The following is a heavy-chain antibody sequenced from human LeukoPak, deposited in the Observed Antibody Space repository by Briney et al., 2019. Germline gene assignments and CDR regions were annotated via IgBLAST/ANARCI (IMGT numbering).Heavy chain of an antibody. Sequence: SETLSLTCAVYGGSFSGYYWSWIRQPPGKGLEWIGEINHSGSTNYNPSLKSRVTISVDTSKNQFSLKLSSVTAADTAVYYCARGDIVAVVAAEVRNYYYGMDVWGQGTTVTVSS. V-gene: IGHV4-34*01. CDR2: INHSGST. CDR1: GGSFSGYY. D-gene: IGHD2-15*01. CDR3: ARGDIVAVVAAEVRNYYYGMDV. J-gene: IGHJ6*02.